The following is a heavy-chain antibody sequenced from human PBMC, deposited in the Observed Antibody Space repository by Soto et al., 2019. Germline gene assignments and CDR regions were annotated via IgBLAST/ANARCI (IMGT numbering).Heavy chain of an antibody. J-gene: IGHJ5*02. CDR3: ARDLRVRYFDWPLGFDP. CDR1: RDTFTSYY. CDR2: ISAYNGNT. V-gene: IGHV1-18*04. Sequence: GASVKVSCKAPRDTFTSYYISWVRQAPGQGLEWMGWISAYNGNTNYAQKLQGRVTMTTDTSTSTAYMELRSLRSDDTAVYYCARDLRVRYFDWPLGFDPWGQGTLVTVSS. D-gene: IGHD3-9*01.